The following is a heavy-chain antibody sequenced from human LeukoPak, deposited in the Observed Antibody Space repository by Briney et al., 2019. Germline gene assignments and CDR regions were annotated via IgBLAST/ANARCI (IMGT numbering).Heavy chain of an antibody. Sequence: SVKVSCKASGGTFSSYAISWVRQTPGQGPEWMGRIIPILGIANYAQKFQGRVTITADKSTSTAYMEMSSLRSEDTAVYYCAGGDFRPPDYYFDYWGQGTLVTVSS. D-gene: IGHD3-16*01. CDR1: GGTFSSYA. J-gene: IGHJ4*02. CDR3: AGGDFRPPDYYFDY. CDR2: IIPILGIA. V-gene: IGHV1-69*04.